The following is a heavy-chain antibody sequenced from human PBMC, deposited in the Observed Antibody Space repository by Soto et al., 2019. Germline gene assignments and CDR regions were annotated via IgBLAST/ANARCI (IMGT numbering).Heavy chain of an antibody. CDR2: ISYDGSNK. Sequence: GGSLRLSCAASGFTFSSYAMHWVRQAPGKGLEWVAVISYDGSNKYYADSVKGRFTISRDNSKNTLYLQMNSLRAEDTAVYYCASGPKCSGGSCQDYWGQGTLVTVSS. V-gene: IGHV3-30-3*01. D-gene: IGHD2-15*01. J-gene: IGHJ4*02. CDR1: GFTFSSYA. CDR3: ASGPKCSGGSCQDY.